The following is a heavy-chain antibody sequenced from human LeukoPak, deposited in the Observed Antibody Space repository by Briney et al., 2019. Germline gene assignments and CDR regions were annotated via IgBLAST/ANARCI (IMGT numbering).Heavy chain of an antibody. Sequence: GGSLRLSCTASGFTFGDYAMSWVRQAPGKGLEWVGFIRSKAYGGTTEYAASVKGRFTISRDDSKSIAYLQMNSLKTEDTAVYYCTRFQAASSSYLYYYGMDVWGQGTTVTVSS. CDR2: IRSKAYGGTT. CDR1: GFTFGDYA. V-gene: IGHV3-49*04. CDR3: TRFQAASSSYLYYYGMDV. D-gene: IGHD6-13*01. J-gene: IGHJ6*02.